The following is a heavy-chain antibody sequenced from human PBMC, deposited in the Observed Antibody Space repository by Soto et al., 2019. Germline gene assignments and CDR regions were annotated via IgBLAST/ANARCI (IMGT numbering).Heavy chain of an antibody. D-gene: IGHD3-10*01. CDR1: GYTSTAYP. Sequence: ASVKVSCKASGYTSTAYPMHWVRQAPGQRLEWMGWINVANGDTGYSQKFQGRVTVTRDTSASTVYMELSSLTSEDTAVYYCARKDYYGAGIYYFDHWGQGTLVTVPQ. CDR2: INVANGDT. CDR3: ARKDYYGAGIYYFDH. J-gene: IGHJ4*02. V-gene: IGHV1-3*01.